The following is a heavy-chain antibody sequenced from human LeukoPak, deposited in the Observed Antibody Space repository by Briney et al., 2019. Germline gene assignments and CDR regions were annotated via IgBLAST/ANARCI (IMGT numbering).Heavy chain of an antibody. CDR3: AIDSSSSTAGY. CDR1: GFTFSSYA. J-gene: IGHJ4*02. Sequence: GGSLRLSCAASGFTFSSYAMSWVRQAPGKGLEWVSAISGSGGSTYYADSVKGRFTISRDNSKNTLYLQMNSLRAEDTAVYYCAIDSSSSTAGYWGQGTLVTVSS. CDR2: ISGSGGST. D-gene: IGHD6-6*01. V-gene: IGHV3-23*01.